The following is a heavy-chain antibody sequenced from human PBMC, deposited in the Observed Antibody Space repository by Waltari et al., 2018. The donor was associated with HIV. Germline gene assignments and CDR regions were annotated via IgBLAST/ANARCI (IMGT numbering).Heavy chain of an antibody. CDR3: ARGRYYYDSSGYYYPYYYGMDV. CDR2: INHSGST. V-gene: IGHV4-34*01. J-gene: IGHJ6*02. D-gene: IGHD3-22*01. Sequence: QLQLQHVGSGLLQPSETLALTCTVSGWSFRGYYGSWIRNRPRKGRGGIGEINHSGSTNYNPSLKSRVTISVDTSQDQFSLKLSSVTAADTAVYYCARGRYYYDSSGYYYPYYYGMDVWGQGTTVTVSS. CDR1: GWSFRGYY.